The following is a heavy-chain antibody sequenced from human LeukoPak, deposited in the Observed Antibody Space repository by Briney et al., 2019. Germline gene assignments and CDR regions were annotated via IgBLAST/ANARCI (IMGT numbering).Heavy chain of an antibody. D-gene: IGHD2-15*01. CDR3: ARGGSEYYYYYMDV. J-gene: IGHJ6*03. CDR1: GGTFSSYA. Sequence: SVKVSCKPSGGTFSSYAISWVRQAPGQGLEWMGGIIPIFGTANYAQKFQGRVTITTDESTSTAYMELSSLRSEDTAVYYCARGGSEYYYYYMDVWGKGTTVTVSS. CDR2: IIPIFGTA. V-gene: IGHV1-69*05.